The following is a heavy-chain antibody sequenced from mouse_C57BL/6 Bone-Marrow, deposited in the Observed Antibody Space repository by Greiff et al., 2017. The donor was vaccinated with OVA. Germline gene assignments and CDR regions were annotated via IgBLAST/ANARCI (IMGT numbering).Heavy chain of an antibody. Sequence: QVQLKQPGAELVKPGASVKLSCKASGYTFTSYWMHWVKQRPGQGLEWIGMIHPNSGSTNYNEKFKSKATLTVDKSSSTAYMQLSSLTSEDSAVYYCARDYYGNGYFDVWGTGTTVTVSS. CDR2: IHPNSGST. CDR3: ARDYYGNGYFDV. J-gene: IGHJ1*03. CDR1: GYTFTSYW. D-gene: IGHD1-1*01. V-gene: IGHV1-64*01.